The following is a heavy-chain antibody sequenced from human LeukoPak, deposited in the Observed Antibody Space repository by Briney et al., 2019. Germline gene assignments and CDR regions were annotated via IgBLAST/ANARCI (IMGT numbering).Heavy chain of an antibody. V-gene: IGHV4-34*01. CDR3: ARGKEYCGGDCFSSWYFDL. CDR2: IKQSGST. CDR1: GGPFSGYY. Sequence: SSETLSLTCAVYGGPFSGYYWSWIRQSPGKGLEWIGEIKQSGSTTYKPSLKGRVTISVDTSKTQFSLKLSSVTAADTAVYYCARGKEYCGGDCFSSWYFDLWGRGTLVTVSS. J-gene: IGHJ2*01. D-gene: IGHD2-21*02.